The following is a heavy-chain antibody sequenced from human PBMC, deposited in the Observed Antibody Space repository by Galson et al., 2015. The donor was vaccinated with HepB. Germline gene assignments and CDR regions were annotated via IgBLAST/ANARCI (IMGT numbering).Heavy chain of an antibody. CDR2: MHPNSRNT. CDR3: ALTPLRGVRRFDS. V-gene: IGHV1-8*01. J-gene: IGHJ4*02. Sequence: SVKVSCKASGNTFTSYDVNWVRQATGQGLEWMGWMHPNSRNTGYAQKFRGRVTMTMNTSISTAYMELSSLRSEDTAMYYCALTPLRGVRRFDSWGQGTLVTVSS. CDR1: GNTFTSYD. D-gene: IGHD3-10*01.